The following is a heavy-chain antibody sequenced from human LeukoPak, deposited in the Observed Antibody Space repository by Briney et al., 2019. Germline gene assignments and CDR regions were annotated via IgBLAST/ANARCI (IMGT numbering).Heavy chain of an antibody. J-gene: IGHJ4*02. D-gene: IGHD3-16*02. V-gene: IGHV3-48*02. CDR1: GFTLRTYG. CDR2: ISGSSDTL. CDR3: ARPTIIRGAVVSAFDN. Sequence: PGGSLRLSCVASGFTLRTYGMSWVRQSPGKGLEWISCISGSSDTLHYADSVKGRFTISRDIAKSSVFLQLNSLRDEDTAVYYCARPTIIRGAVVSAFDNWGQGTLVTVSS.